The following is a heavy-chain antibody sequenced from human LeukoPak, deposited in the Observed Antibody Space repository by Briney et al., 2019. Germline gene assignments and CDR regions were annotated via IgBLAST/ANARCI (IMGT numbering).Heavy chain of an antibody. Sequence: SETLSLTCTVSGGSISSYYWSWIRQPPGKGLEWIGYIYYSGSTNYNPSLKSRVTISVDTSKNQFSLKLSSVTAADTAVYYCARVTNFWSGYPRPGYFDYWGQGTLGTVS. CDR3: ARVTNFWSGYPRPGYFDY. D-gene: IGHD3-3*01. J-gene: IGHJ4*02. V-gene: IGHV4-59*01. CDR1: GGSISSYY. CDR2: IYYSGST.